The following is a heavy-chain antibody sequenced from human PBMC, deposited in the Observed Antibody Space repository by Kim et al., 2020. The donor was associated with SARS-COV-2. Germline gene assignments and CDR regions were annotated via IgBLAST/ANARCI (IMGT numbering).Heavy chain of an antibody. CDR1: GGSLSSSSYY. D-gene: IGHD6-19*01. CDR3: ARNQRYSSGWYVAFYYYYRDV. J-gene: IGHJ6*03. V-gene: IGHV4-39*01. Sequence: SETLSLTCTVSGGSLSSSSYYWGWIRQPPGKGLEWIGTAYYSGNTYYNPSLKSRVTISVDTSKNQFSLKLGSVTAADTAVYYCARNQRYSSGWYVAFYYYYRDVWGKGTTVTVSS. CDR2: AYYSGNT.